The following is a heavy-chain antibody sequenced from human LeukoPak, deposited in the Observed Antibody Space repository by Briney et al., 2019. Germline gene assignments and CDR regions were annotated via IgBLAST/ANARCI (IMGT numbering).Heavy chain of an antibody. CDR1: GGSFNSYY. J-gene: IGHJ4*02. D-gene: IGHD5-12*01. CDR3: ARLSDSGYEFDF. CDR2: IYYSGST. V-gene: IGHV4-59*08. Sequence: SETLSLTCNVSGGSFNSYYWSWIRQPPGKGLEWIGYIYYSGSTNYNPSLKSRVTISVDTSENQFSLKLSSVTAADTAVYYCARLSDSGYEFDFWGQGTQVTVSS.